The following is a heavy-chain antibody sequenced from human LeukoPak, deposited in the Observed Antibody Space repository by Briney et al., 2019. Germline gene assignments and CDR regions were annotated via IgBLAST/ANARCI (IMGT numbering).Heavy chain of an antibody. J-gene: IGHJ6*04. Sequence: GGTLRLSCEASGFILSSDSMNWGCQAPGTGLEWVSSISSSGSDIFYADSVKGRFTISRDTAKTSLYLQMNSLRGKDTAVYYCARPKTIQLDAMDVWGKGTTVTVSP. CDR2: ISSSGSDI. V-gene: IGHV3-21*01. D-gene: IGHD2-2*02. CDR1: GFILSSDS. CDR3: ARPKTIQLDAMDV.